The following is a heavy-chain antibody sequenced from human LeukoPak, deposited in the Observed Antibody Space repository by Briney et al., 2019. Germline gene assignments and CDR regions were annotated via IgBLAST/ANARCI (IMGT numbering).Heavy chain of an antibody. Sequence: HTGGSLRLSCAASGFTFRDYTMNWVRQAPGKGLVWVSRIASDGSSTTYADSVKGRFSISRDNAKNALYLQMNSLRVEDTAVYYCARGRPHGNDYWGQGTLVTVSS. CDR1: GFTFRDYT. D-gene: IGHD4-23*01. V-gene: IGHV3-74*01. CDR2: IASDGSST. J-gene: IGHJ4*02. CDR3: ARGRPHGNDY.